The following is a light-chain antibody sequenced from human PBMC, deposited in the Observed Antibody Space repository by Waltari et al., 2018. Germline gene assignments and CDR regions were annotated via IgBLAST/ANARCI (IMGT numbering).Light chain of an antibody. Sequence: DIQMTQSPSTLSASVVDQVTITCRASQSVSWLAWYQQKPGEAPKLLIYEASTLERGVPSRFSGRGSGTEFTLTISSLQPDDFATFFCQQYDTYSPHSFGQGTKLEIK. CDR3: QQYDTYSPHS. J-gene: IGKJ2*03. V-gene: IGKV1-5*03. CDR2: EAS. CDR1: QSVSW.